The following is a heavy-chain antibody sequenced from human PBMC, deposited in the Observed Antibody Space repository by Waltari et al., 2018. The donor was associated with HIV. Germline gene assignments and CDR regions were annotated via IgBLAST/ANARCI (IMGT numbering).Heavy chain of an antibody. D-gene: IGHD5-12*01. CDR2: IIGIGRTP. Sequence: VQLLESGGGLVQPGGSLRLSCAASGFSFSDYALGWVRRGPGKGLQVLATIIGIGRTPYYAQSLGGRSPTSRDESQNRLYLQLHSVRGADTAVYFCAKGVSVATRTGLDSWGQRTMVIVSS. J-gene: IGHJ4*02. CDR3: AKGVSVATRTGLDS. V-gene: IGHV3-23*01. CDR1: GFSFSDYA.